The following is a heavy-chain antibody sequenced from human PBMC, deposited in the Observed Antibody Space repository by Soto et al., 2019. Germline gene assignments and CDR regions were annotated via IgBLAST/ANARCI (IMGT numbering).Heavy chain of an antibody. J-gene: IGHJ4*02. D-gene: IGHD6-19*01. CDR2: IHYSGGT. Sequence: QVQLQESGPGLVKPSETLSLTCAISGGSISGYSWSWIRQPPGKGLEWIGNIHYSGGTNYNPSLKSRVTISLDTSKIQFSLQLTSVTAADTAVYYCARRTHYGTAWYPDCWGQGTLVTVFS. V-gene: IGHV4-59*08. CDR3: ARRTHYGTAWYPDC. CDR1: GGSISGYS.